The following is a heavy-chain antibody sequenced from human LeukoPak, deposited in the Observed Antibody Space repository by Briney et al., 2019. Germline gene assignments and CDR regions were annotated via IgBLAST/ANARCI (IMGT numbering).Heavy chain of an antibody. D-gene: IGHD5-12*01. J-gene: IGHJ4*02. CDR2: IYHSGST. CDR1: GGSISSGNW. Sequence: PSGTLSLTCAVSGGSISSGNWWSWVRQPPGKGLEWIGQIYHSGSTNYNPSLKSRVTISVEKSKNQFSLNLTSVTAADTAVYYCARGKDIVPTIGVGLDYWGQGTLVTVSS. CDR3: ARGKDIVPTIGVGLDY. V-gene: IGHV4-4*02.